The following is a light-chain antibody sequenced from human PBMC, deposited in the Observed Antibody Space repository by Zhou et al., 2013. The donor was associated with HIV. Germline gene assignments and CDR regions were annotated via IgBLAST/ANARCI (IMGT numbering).Light chain of an antibody. CDR1: QDISRW. J-gene: IGKJ4*01. Sequence: DIQMTQSPSSVSASVGDTVTITCRASQDISRWLAWYQQKPGKAPKILISAASKLQSGVPSRFSGSGSGTGFTLTISSLQPEDFATYYCQQANSVLGGLAFGGGTKVE. CDR2: AAS. V-gene: IGKV1-12*01. CDR3: QQANSVLGGLA.